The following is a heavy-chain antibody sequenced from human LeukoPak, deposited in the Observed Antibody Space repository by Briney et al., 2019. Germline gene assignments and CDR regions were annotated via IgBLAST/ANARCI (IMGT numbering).Heavy chain of an antibody. J-gene: IGHJ4*02. CDR3: ARGGVIGYFED. CDR1: GDSISSGSYY. Sequence: SETLSLTCTVSGDSISSGSYYWSWIRQPAGQGLEWIGRVYTATGGTNYIPSLKSRVTISLDTSKNQVSLKLTSATAADTAVYYCARGGVIGYFEDWGQGTLVAVSS. V-gene: IGHV4-61*02. D-gene: IGHD2/OR15-2a*01. CDR2: VYTATGGT.